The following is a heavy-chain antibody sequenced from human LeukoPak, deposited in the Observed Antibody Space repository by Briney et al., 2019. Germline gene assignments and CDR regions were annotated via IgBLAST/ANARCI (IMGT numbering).Heavy chain of an antibody. Sequence: ASVKVSCKSSGYTFTSYGITLGREPPGQGLEWMGWISAYNGNTNYAQKLQGRVTMTTDTSTSTAYMELRSLRYDDTAVYYCARGLDYGAYENLFYWGQGTLVTVSS. CDR3: ARGLDYGAYENLFY. CDR2: ISAYNGNT. D-gene: IGHD4-17*01. CDR1: GYTFTSYG. J-gene: IGHJ4*02. V-gene: IGHV1-18*01.